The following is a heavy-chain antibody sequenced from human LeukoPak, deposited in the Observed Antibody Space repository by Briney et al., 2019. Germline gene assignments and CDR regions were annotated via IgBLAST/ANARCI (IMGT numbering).Heavy chain of an antibody. CDR1: GGSFGGYY. Sequence: KPSETLSLTCAVYGGSFGGYYWSWIRQPPGKGLEWIGEINHSGSTNYNPSLKSRVTISVDTSKNQFSLKLSSVTAADTAVYYCARSVEVATIRPLGYWGQGTPVTVSS. V-gene: IGHV4-34*01. D-gene: IGHD5-24*01. CDR3: ARSVEVATIRPLGY. J-gene: IGHJ4*02. CDR2: INHSGST.